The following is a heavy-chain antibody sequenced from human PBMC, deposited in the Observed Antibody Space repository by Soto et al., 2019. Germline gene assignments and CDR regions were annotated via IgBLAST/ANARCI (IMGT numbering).Heavy chain of an antibody. V-gene: IGHV4-59*12. CDR3: ARARPGSYFEFEY. Sequence: PSETLSLTCTVSGGSISSYYWSWIRQPPGKGLEWIGYIYSSGSTNYNPSLKSRVDIAVDASKNQFSLRVNSVTAADTAVYYCARARPGSYFEFEYWGQGTLVTVSS. CDR1: GGSISSYY. CDR2: IYSSGST. D-gene: IGHD3-10*01. J-gene: IGHJ4*02.